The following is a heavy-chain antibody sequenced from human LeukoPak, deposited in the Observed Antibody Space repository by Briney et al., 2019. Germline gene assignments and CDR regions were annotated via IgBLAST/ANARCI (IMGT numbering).Heavy chain of an antibody. CDR2: IRSSGSGT. CDR3: ARMNYVSTGWGAPFDY. J-gene: IGHJ4*02. CDR1: GFTFSSFS. D-gene: IGHD1-7*01. Sequence: GGSLRLSCAASGFTFSSFSMNWVRQAPGKGLEWVSYIRSSGSGTDYTGSVKGRFTISRDNAKNSLYLQMNSLRAEDTAVYYCARMNYVSTGWGAPFDYWGQGTLVTVSS. V-gene: IGHV3-48*04.